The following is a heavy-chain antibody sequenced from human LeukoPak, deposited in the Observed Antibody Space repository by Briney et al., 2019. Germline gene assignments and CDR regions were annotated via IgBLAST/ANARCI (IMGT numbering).Heavy chain of an antibody. CDR2: INPSGSTT. J-gene: IGHJ6*03. CDR3: ARVRAARKYYYYYMDV. Sequence: ASVKVSCKASGYTFNRYYIHWVRQAPGQGLRWMGEINPSGSTTTYAQEFHGRVTLTRDMSTSTVYMELSSLRSEDTAVYYCARVRAARKYYYYYMDVWGKGTTVTVSS. V-gene: IGHV1-46*02. CDR1: GYTFNRYY. D-gene: IGHD6-6*01.